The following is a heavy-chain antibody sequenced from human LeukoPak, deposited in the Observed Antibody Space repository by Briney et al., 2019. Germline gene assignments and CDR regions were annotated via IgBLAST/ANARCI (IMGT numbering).Heavy chain of an antibody. D-gene: IGHD4-17*01. J-gene: IGHJ4*02. CDR3: ARVADTMTTPGGDY. V-gene: IGHV3-74*01. Sequence: PGGSLRLSCAASGFTFSSYWMHWVRQAPGKGLVWVSRIGIDGSTLSYADSVKGRFTISRDNAKNTLYLQMNSLRAEDTAVYYCARVADTMTTPGGDYWGQGILVTVSS. CDR2: IGIDGSTL. CDR1: GFTFSSYW.